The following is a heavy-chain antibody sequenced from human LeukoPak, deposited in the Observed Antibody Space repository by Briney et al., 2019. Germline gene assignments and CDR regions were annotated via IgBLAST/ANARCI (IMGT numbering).Heavy chain of an antibody. D-gene: IGHD6-13*01. Sequence: GGSLRLSRAASGFTFSSYWMSWVRQAPGKGLEWVANIKQEGREKSYVDSVKGRFTISRDNAKNSLYLQMNSLRAEDTAVYYCARQGIYVSQLGPALAAAPEYNWFDPWGQGTLVTVSS. V-gene: IGHV3-7*01. CDR2: IKQEGREK. CDR3: ARQGIYVSQLGPALAAAPEYNWFDP. J-gene: IGHJ5*02. CDR1: GFTFSSYW.